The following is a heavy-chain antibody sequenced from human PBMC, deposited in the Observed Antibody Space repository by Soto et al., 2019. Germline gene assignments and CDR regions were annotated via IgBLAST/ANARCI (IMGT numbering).Heavy chain of an antibody. CDR2: ISGSGSST. Sequence: EVQLLGSGGDLVQPGGSLRVSCAVSGFIFRSYAMGWVRQAPGKGLEWVSSISGSGSSTYYADSVKGRFTISRDNFKNTLYLQMNSLRAEDTAVYYCAKLGDIVVMVAPSFDYWGQGALVTVSS. CDR3: AKLGDIVVMVAPSFDY. V-gene: IGHV3-23*01. CDR1: GFIFRSYA. J-gene: IGHJ4*02. D-gene: IGHD2-15*01.